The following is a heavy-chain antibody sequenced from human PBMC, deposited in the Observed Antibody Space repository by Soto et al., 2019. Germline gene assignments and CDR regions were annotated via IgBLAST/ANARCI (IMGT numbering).Heavy chain of an antibody. CDR2: IYYSGST. J-gene: IGHJ4*02. V-gene: IGHV4-31*03. Sequence: TLSLTCTVSGGSISSGGYYWSWIRQHPGKGLEWIGYIYYSGSTYYNPSLKSRVTISVDTSKNQFSLKLTSVTAADTAVYYCARDRRGSGWFVPGTDYWGQGTLVTVSS. CDR1: GGSISSGGYY. CDR3: ARDRRGSGWFVPGTDY. D-gene: IGHD6-19*01.